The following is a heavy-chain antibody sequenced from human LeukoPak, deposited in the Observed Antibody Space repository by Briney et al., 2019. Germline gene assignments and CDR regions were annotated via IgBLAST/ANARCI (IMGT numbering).Heavy chain of an antibody. CDR3: VGSANLAD. V-gene: IGHV3-11*04. Sequence: LSLTCTVSGGSISGYYWSWVRQAPGKGLEWISYINGRGSTINYADSVKGRFTISRDNAKNSLYLQMYSLRVEDTAVYYCVGSANLADWGQGTLVTVSS. D-gene: IGHD4/OR15-4a*01. CDR2: INGRGSTI. CDR1: GGSISGYY. J-gene: IGHJ4*02.